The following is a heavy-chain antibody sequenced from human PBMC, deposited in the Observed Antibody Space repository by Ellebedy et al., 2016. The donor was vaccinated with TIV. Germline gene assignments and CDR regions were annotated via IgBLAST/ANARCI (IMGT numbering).Heavy chain of an antibody. V-gene: IGHV1-46*01. D-gene: IGHD3-16*02. CDR3: ARDYRTYYFDY. CDR1: GYTFTSYY. Sequence: AASVKVSCKASGYTFTSYYMHWMRQAPGQGLEWIGIINPSGGSTSYAQKFQGRVTMTRDTSTSTVYMELSSLRSEDTAVYYCARDYRTYYFDYWGQGTLVTVSS. CDR2: INPSGGST. J-gene: IGHJ4*02.